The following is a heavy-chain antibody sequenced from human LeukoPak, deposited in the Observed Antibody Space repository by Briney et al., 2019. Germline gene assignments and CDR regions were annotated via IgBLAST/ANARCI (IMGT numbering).Heavy chain of an antibody. V-gene: IGHV4-38-2*02. CDR3: AREGTLPDYYYYYYMDV. CDR2: IYHDGRI. CDR1: GYSITNGYY. Sequence: SETLSLTCTVSGYSITNGYYWGWIRQPPGKGLEWIGSIYHDGRIDYNPSLKSRVTISRDTSNDQFSLKLSSVTAADTAVYYCAREGTLPDYYYYYYMDVWGKGTTVTVSS. J-gene: IGHJ6*03.